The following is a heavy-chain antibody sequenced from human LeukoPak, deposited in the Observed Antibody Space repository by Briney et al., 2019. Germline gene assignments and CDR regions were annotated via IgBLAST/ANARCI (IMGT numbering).Heavy chain of an antibody. CDR1: GFTFSSYA. CDR2: ISGSGGST. V-gene: IGHV3-23*01. D-gene: IGHD4-17*01. J-gene: IGHJ5*02. CDR3: ARHDYGDYVPNLPLHERKHVALDP. Sequence: GGSLRLSCAASGFTFSSYAMSWVRQAPGKGLEWVSAISGSGGSTYYADSVKGRFTISRDNSKNTLYLQMNSLRAEDTAVYYCARHDYGDYVPNLPLHERKHVALDPWGQGTLVTVSS.